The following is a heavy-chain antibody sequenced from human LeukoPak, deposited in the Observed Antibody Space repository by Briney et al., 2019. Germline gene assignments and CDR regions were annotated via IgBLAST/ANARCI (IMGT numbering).Heavy chain of an antibody. CDR1: GFTFSSYG. D-gene: IGHD5-12*01. CDR2: IWYDGSNK. J-gene: IGHJ4*02. CDR3: ARELTRGYSGYEPFDY. Sequence: GGSLRLSCAASGFTFSSYGMHWVRQAPGKGLEWVAVIWYDGSNKYYADSVKGRFTISRDNSKNTLYLQMNSLRAEDTAVYYCARELTRGYSGYEPFDYWGQGTLVTVSS. V-gene: IGHV3-33*01.